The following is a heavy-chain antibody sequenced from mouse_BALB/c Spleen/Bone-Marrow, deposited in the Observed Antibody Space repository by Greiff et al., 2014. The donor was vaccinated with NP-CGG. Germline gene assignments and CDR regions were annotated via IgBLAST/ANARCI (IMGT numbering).Heavy chain of an antibody. D-gene: IGHD1-1*02. V-gene: IGHV1S16*01. CDR1: GYTFTSYY. J-gene: IGHJ4*01. CDR2: INPSNGGT. Sequence: VKLQESGAELVKPGASVKLSCKASGYTFTSYYMYWVKQRPGQGPEWIGEINPSNGGTNFNEKFKSKATLTVDKSSSTAYMQLSSLTSEDSAVYYCTLWCYAMDYWGQGTSVTVSS. CDR3: TLWCYAMDY.